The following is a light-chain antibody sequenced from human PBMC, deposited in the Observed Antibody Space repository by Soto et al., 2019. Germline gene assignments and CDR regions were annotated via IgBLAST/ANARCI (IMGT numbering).Light chain of an antibody. CDR2: GAL. V-gene: IGKV3-15*01. J-gene: IGKJ2*01. CDR1: QSVSSN. CDR3: QQYNNWPPYT. Sequence: EIEMTQSPATLSVSPGERAILSCRASQSVSSNLAWYQQKPGQAPRLLIYGALTRATGVPARFSGSGSGTEFTLTISSLQSEDFALYYCQQYNNWPPYTFGQGTKLEIK.